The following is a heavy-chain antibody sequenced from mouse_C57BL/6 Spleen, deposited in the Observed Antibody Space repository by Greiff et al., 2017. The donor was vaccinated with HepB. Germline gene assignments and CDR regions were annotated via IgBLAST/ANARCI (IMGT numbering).Heavy chain of an antibody. CDR1: GYTFTSYW. V-gene: IGHV1-64*01. D-gene: IGHD1-1*01. CDR2: IHPNSGST. CDR3: ARSGTVRAMDY. J-gene: IGHJ4*01. Sequence: VQLQQPGAELVKPGASVKLSCKASGYTFTSYWMHWVKQRPGQGLEWIGMIHPNSGSTNYNEKFKSKATLTVDKSSSTAYMQLSSLTSEDSAVYYCARSGTVRAMDYWGQGTSVTVSS.